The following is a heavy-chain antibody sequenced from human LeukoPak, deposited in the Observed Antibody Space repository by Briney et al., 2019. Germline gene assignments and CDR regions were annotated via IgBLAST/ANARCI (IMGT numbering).Heavy chain of an antibody. CDR2: ISSSSSYI. V-gene: IGHV3-21*01. CDR1: GFTFSTYS. D-gene: IGHD1-26*01. Sequence: GGSLRLSCAASGFTFSTYSMNWVRQAPGKGLAWVSSISSSSSYIYYADSVKGRFTISRDNAKNSLYLQMNSLRAEDTAVYYCARVWIVGVPTHIDYWGQGTLVTVSS. J-gene: IGHJ4*02. CDR3: ARVWIVGVPTHIDY.